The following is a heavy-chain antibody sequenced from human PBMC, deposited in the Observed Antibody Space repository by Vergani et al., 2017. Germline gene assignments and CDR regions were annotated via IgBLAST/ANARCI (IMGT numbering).Heavy chain of an antibody. J-gene: IGHJ6*03. D-gene: IGHD3-3*01. Sequence: QVQLQESGPGLVKPSQTLSLTCTVSGGSISSGSYYWSWIRQPAGKGLEWIGRIYTSGSTNYNPSLKSRVTISVDTSKNQFYLKLSSVTAADTAVYYCARVNYDFWSDPVMSYYYYYYMDVWGKGTTVTVSS. CDR2: IYTSGST. CDR3: ARVNYDFWSDPVMSYYYYYYMDV. V-gene: IGHV4-61*02. CDR1: GGSISSGSYY.